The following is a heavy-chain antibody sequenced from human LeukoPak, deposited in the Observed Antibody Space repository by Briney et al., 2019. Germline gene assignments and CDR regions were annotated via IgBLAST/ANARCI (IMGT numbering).Heavy chain of an antibody. CDR1: GFTFSSYW. V-gene: IGHV3-74*01. Sequence: QAGGSLRLSCAASGFTFSSYWMHWVRQAPGKGLVWVSCINSDGSSTSYADSVKGRFTISRDNAKNTLYLQMNSLRAEDTAVYYCARGGPIYYYGMDVWGKGTTVTVSS. CDR2: INSDGSST. D-gene: IGHD3-10*01. CDR3: ARGGPIYYYGMDV. J-gene: IGHJ6*04.